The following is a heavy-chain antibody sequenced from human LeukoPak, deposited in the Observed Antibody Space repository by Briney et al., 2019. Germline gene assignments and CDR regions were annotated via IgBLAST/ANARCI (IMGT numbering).Heavy chain of an antibody. CDR3: ARGPLALREYFDY. V-gene: IGHV1-8*01. CDR1: GYTFTSYD. Sequence: GASVKASCKASGYTFTSYDINWVRQATGQGLEWMGWMNPNSGNTGYAQKFQGRVTMTRNTSISTAYMELSSLRSEDTAVYYCARGPLALREYFDYWGQGTLVTVSS. J-gene: IGHJ4*02. CDR2: MNPNSGNT. D-gene: IGHD1-26*01.